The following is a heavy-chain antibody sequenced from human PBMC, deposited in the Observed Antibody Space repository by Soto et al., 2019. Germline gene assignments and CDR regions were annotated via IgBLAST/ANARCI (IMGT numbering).Heavy chain of an antibody. D-gene: IGHD3-3*01. CDR1: GFTFSSYA. J-gene: IGHJ4*02. Sequence: GGSLRLSCAASGFTFSSYAMHWVRQAPGKGLEWVVVISYDGSNKYYADSVKGRFTISRDNSKNTLYLQMNSLRAEDTAVYYCARGAEGSGPLDYWGQGTLVTVSS. V-gene: IGHV3-30-3*01. CDR2: ISYDGSNK. CDR3: ARGAEGSGPLDY.